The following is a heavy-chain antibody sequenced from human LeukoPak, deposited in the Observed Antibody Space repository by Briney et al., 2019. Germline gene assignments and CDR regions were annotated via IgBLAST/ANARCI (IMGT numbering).Heavy chain of an antibody. CDR2: ISGSGGTT. CDR3: AKGSIASVGTVYFDY. V-gene: IGHV3-23*01. CDR1: GFTFSSYA. J-gene: IGHJ4*02. Sequence: PGGSLRLSCAASGFTFSSYAMSWVRQAPGKGLEWVSAISGSGGTTYYADSVKGRFTISRDNSKNTLYLQMNSLRVEDTALYYCAKGSIASVGTVYFDYWGQGALVTVSS. D-gene: IGHD6-13*01.